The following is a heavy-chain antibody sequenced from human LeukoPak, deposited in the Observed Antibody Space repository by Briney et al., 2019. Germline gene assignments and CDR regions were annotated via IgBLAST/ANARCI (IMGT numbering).Heavy chain of an antibody. V-gene: IGHV3-21*01. J-gene: IGHJ4*02. CDR1: GFTFSSYW. Sequence: GGSLRLSCAASGFTFSSYWMSWVRQAPGKGLEWVSSISSSSSYIYYADSVKGRFTISRDNAKNSLYLQMNSLRAEDTAVYYCARGHYGSDLFDYWGQGTLVTVSS. D-gene: IGHD3-10*01. CDR3: ARGHYGSDLFDY. CDR2: ISSSSSYI.